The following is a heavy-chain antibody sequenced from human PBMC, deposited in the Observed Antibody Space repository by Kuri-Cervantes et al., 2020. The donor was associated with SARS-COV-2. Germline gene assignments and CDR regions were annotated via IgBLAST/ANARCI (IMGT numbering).Heavy chain of an antibody. D-gene: IGHD5-18*01. CDR1: GGSISSYY. Sequence: SETLSLTCTVSGGSISSYYWSWIRQPQGKGLEWIGFIYYSGSTYYNPSLKSRVTMSIATSKNQFSLRLSSGTAADTAVYYCAREGMVTRSTNWGQGTLVTVSS. CDR3: AREGMVTRSTN. J-gene: IGHJ4*02. V-gene: IGHV4-59*12. CDR2: IYYSGST.